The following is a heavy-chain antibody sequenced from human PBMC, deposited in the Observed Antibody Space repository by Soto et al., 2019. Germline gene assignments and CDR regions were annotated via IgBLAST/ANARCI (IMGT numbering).Heavy chain of an antibody. V-gene: IGHV1-18*04. CDR3: ARDSYVDVLLWFGELSPFDY. Sequence: ASVKVSCKASGYTFTSYRISWVRQAPGQGLECMGWISAYNGDTNYAQKLQGRVTMTTDTSTSTAYMELRSLRSDDTAVYYCARDSYVDVLLWFGELSPFDYWGQGTLVTVSS. D-gene: IGHD3-10*01. J-gene: IGHJ4*02. CDR1: GYTFTSYR. CDR2: ISAYNGDT.